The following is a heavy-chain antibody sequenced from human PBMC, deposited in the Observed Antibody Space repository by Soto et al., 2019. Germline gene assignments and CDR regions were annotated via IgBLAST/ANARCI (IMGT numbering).Heavy chain of an antibody. CDR3: ARHPSDFWFDP. CDR1: GGSISSSSYF. D-gene: IGHD2-21*02. V-gene: IGHV4-39*01. CDR2: IYYSGST. J-gene: IGHJ5*02. Sequence: QLQLQESGPGLVKPSETLSLTCTVSGGSISSSSYFWGWIRQPPGKGLEWIGSIYYSGSTYYNPYLKSRVTVSVDTSKNQVSPKPSSVTAADTAVYYCARHPSDFWFDPWGQGTLVTVSS.